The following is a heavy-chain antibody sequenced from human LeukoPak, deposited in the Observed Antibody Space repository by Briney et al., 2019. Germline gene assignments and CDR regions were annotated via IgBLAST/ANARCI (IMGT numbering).Heavy chain of an antibody. CDR2: IRSKAYGGTT. CDR1: GFTFDDYA. V-gene: IGHV3-49*04. CDR3: TRSGYYDFWSGYHTKYYFDY. J-gene: IGHJ4*02. Sequence: PGGSLRLSCAASGFTFDDYAMSWVRQAPGKGLEWVGFIRSKAYGGTTEYAASVKGRFTISRDDSKSIAYLQMNSLKTEDTAVYYCTRSGYYDFWSGYHTKYYFDYWGQGTLVTVSS. D-gene: IGHD3-3*01.